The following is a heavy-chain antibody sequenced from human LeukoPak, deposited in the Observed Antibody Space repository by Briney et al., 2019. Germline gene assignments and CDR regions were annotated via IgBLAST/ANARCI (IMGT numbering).Heavy chain of an antibody. CDR3: ARSPMVRGLTFDY. Sequence: PSETLSLTCAVSGYSISSGYYWGWIRQPPGKGLEWIGSIYHSGSTYYNPSLKSRVTISVDTAKNHFSLKLSSVTAADTAVYYCARSPMVRGLTFDYWGQGTLVTVSS. D-gene: IGHD3-10*01. CDR2: IYHSGST. J-gene: IGHJ4*02. CDR1: GYSISSGYY. V-gene: IGHV4-38-2*01.